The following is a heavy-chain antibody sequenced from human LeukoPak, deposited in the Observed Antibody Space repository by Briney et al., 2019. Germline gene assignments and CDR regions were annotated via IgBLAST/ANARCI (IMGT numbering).Heavy chain of an antibody. CDR2: ISSSSSYI. J-gene: IGHJ4*02. CDR3: AKDTSIGRYCTNGVCSPFDY. CDR1: GFTFSSYA. Sequence: GGSLRLSCAASGFTFSSYAMSWVRQAPGKGLEWVSSISSSSSYIYYGDSVKGRFTISRDNAKNSLYLQMNSLRADDTAVYYCAKDTSIGRYCTNGVCSPFDYWGQGTLVTVSS. D-gene: IGHD2-8*01. V-gene: IGHV3-21*04.